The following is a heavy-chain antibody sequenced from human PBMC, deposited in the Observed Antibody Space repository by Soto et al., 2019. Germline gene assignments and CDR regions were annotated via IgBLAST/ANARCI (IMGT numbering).Heavy chain of an antibody. V-gene: IGHV4-4*02. Sequence: QVLLQESGPGLVKPSETLSLTCDVSRYSINNNNWWSWVRQPPGEWLEWIGELHHGGSTNYNPSLESRATFSVDISKNQFFLKLSSVTAADTAVYYCTKNSAYALDYWGQGTLVTVSS. D-gene: IGHD5-12*01. CDR2: LHHGGST. J-gene: IGHJ4*02. CDR1: RYSINNNNW. CDR3: TKNSAYALDY.